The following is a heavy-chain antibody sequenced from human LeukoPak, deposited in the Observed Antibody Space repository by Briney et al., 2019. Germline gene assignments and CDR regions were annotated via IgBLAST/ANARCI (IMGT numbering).Heavy chain of an antibody. Sequence: PSETLSLTCTVSGGSISSGSYYWSWIRQPAGKGLEWIGRIYTSGSTKYNPSLKSRVTISVDTSKNQFSLKLNSVTAADTAVYYCARMWSGYDGLDYWGQGTLVTVSS. D-gene: IGHD5-12*01. V-gene: IGHV4-61*02. CDR2: IYTSGST. CDR3: ARMWSGYDGLDY. J-gene: IGHJ4*02. CDR1: GGSISSGSYY.